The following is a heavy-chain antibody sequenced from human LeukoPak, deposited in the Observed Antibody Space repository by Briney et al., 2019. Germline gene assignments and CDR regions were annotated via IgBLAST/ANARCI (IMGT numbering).Heavy chain of an antibody. V-gene: IGHV4-59*01. J-gene: IGHJ6*02. CDR2: IYYSGST. Sequence: SETLSLTCTVSGGSISSYYWSWIRQPPGKGLEWIGYIYYSGSTNYNPSLKSRVTISVDTSKNQFSLKLSSVTAADTAVYYCARTLDYYYYGMDVWGQGTTVTVSS. D-gene: IGHD3-16*01. CDR3: ARTLDYYYYGMDV. CDR1: GGSISSYY.